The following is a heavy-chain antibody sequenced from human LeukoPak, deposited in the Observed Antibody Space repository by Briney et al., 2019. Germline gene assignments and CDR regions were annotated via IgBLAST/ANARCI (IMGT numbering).Heavy chain of an antibody. Sequence: GEALKISCKGSGYSFTSYWIGWLRQMPGKGLEWMGIIYPGDSDTRYSPSFQGQVTISADKSLSTAYLQWSSLKASDTAMYYCARSGEGGIAAAGPYFDYWGQGTLVTVSS. CDR3: ARSGEGGIAAAGPYFDY. V-gene: IGHV5-51*01. D-gene: IGHD6-13*01. J-gene: IGHJ4*02. CDR2: IYPGDSDT. CDR1: GYSFTSYW.